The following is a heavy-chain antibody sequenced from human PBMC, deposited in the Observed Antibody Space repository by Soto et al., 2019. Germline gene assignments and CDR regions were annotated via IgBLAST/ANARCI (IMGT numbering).Heavy chain of an antibody. CDR1: GFSFSNYG. V-gene: IGHV3-23*01. CDR2: VSDIGTTT. D-gene: IGHD6-13*01. Sequence: GGSLRLSCAASGFSFSNYGMSWVRQAPGKGLEWVSGVSDIGTTTYYADSVKGRFTVSRDNSKDTLHLQMNSLRAEDTAVYDCATWSSSWAYYFDYWGQGTLVTVSS. J-gene: IGHJ4*02. CDR3: ATWSSSWAYYFDY.